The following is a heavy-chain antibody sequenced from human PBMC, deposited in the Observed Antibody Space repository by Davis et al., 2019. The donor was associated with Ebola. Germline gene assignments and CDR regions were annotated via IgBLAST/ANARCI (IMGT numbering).Heavy chain of an antibody. V-gene: IGHV1-46*01. D-gene: IGHD3-10*01. CDR1: GYTFTNYY. J-gene: IGHJ6*02. CDR3: AREGGLVRGVIITWKNGMDV. CDR2: INPNDGRT. Sequence: AASVKVSCKASGYTFTNYYMHWVRQAPGQGLEWMGMINPNDGRTIYAQKFQGRVTVTRDTSTTTVYMDLGSLRTEDTAVYYCAREGGLVRGVIITWKNGMDVWGQGTTVTVSS.